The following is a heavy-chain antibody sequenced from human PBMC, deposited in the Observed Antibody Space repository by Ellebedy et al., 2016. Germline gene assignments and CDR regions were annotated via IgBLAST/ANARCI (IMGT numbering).Heavy chain of an antibody. Sequence: SVKVSXXASGGTFSSYAISWVRQAPGQGLEWMGRIIPILGIANYAQKFQGRVTITADKSTSTAYMELSSLRSEDTAVYYCAEGVAAGGYWGQGTLVTVSS. CDR3: AEGVAAGGY. CDR1: GGTFSSYA. V-gene: IGHV1-69*04. J-gene: IGHJ4*02. D-gene: IGHD2-15*01. CDR2: IIPILGIA.